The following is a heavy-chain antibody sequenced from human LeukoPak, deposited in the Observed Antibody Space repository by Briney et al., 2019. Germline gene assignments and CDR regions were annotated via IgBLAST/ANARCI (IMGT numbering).Heavy chain of an antibody. CDR1: GYSFTSYW. CDR2: IYPGDSET. Sequence: GESLKISCKGSGYSFTSYWIGWVRQMPGKGLEWMGIIYPGDSETRYSPSFQGQVTISADKSISTAYLQWSSLKASDTAMYYCARIVTYYYDSSGYHDYWGQGTLVTVSS. V-gene: IGHV5-51*01. D-gene: IGHD3-22*01. CDR3: ARIVTYYYDSSGYHDY. J-gene: IGHJ4*02.